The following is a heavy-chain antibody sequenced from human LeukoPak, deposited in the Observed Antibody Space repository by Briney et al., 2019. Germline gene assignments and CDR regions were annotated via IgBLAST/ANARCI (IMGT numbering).Heavy chain of an antibody. CDR1: GGSLSGYY. Sequence: SETLSLTCAVYGGSLSGYYWSWIRQPPGKGLEWIGEINHSGSTNYNPSLKSRVTISVDTSKNQFSLKLSSVTAADTAVYYCARDSVEMATIFHYYYYMDVWGKGTTVTVSS. D-gene: IGHD5-24*01. CDR2: INHSGST. CDR3: ARDSVEMATIFHYYYYMDV. V-gene: IGHV4-34*01. J-gene: IGHJ6*03.